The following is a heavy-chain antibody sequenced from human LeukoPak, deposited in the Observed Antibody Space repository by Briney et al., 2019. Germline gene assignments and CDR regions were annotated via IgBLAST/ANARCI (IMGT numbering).Heavy chain of an antibody. CDR1: GFTFRNYA. J-gene: IGHJ4*02. D-gene: IGHD1-26*01. Sequence: GGSLRLSCAASGFTFRNYAMSWVRQAPGKGLEWVSAISFSGSDTYYADSVKGRFTISRDNSKNILYLQMNSLRADDTAVYYCAKGGSIGSYFVAFDYWGQGTLVTVSS. CDR3: AKGGSIGSYFVAFDY. V-gene: IGHV3-23*01. CDR2: ISFSGSDT.